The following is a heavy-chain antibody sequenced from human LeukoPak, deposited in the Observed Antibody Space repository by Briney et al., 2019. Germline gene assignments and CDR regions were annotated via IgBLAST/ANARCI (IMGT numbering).Heavy chain of an antibody. J-gene: IGHJ4*02. CDR2: ISYDGSNK. Sequence: GGSLRLSCAASGFTFSSYSMNWVRQAPGKGLEWVAVISYDGSNKYYADSVKGRFTISRDNSKNTLYLQMNSLRAEDTAVYYCARADYDILTGYYGGLDYWGQGTLVTVSS. CDR3: ARADYDILTGYYGGLDY. D-gene: IGHD3-9*01. V-gene: IGHV3-30*03. CDR1: GFTFSSYS.